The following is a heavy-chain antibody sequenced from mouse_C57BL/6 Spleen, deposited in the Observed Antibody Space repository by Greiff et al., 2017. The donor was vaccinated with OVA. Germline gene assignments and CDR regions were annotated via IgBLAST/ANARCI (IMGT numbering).Heavy chain of an antibody. D-gene: IGHD3-1*01. CDR2: IDPSDSYT. J-gene: IGHJ2*01. V-gene: IGHV1-50*01. Sequence: VQLQQPGAELVKPGASVKLSCKASGYTFTSYWMQWVKQRPGQGLEWIGEIDPSDSYTNYNQKFKGKATLTVDTSSSTAYMQLSSLTSEDSAVYYCAREGSSGDYWGQGTTLTVSS. CDR1: GYTFTSYW. CDR3: AREGSSGDY.